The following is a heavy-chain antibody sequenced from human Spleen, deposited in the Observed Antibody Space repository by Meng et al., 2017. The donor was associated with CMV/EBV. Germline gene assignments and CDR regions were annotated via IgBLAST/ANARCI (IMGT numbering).Heavy chain of an antibody. V-gene: IGHV3-23*01. CDR2: ISGSGGST. J-gene: IGHJ4*02. D-gene: IGHD2-2*02. CDR1: GFTFDDYV. CDR3: AKAPRSTRIPSEY. Sequence: GESLKISCAASGFTFDDYVMHWVRQAPGKGLEWVSAISGSGGSTYYADSVKGRFTISRDNSKNTLYLQMNSLRAEDTAVYYCAKAPRSTRIPSEYWGQGTLVTVSS.